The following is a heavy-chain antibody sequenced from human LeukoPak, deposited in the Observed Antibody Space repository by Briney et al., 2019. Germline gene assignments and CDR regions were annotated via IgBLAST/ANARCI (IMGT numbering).Heavy chain of an antibody. J-gene: IGHJ4*02. Sequence: GGSLRLSCAASGFTFNNYAMNWVRQAPGKGLEWVSVISGSGGTTYYADSVKGRFTISRDSSKNTLYLQMNSLRAEDTAVYYCATARDYWGQGTLVTVSS. CDR2: ISGSGGTT. CDR3: ATARDY. V-gene: IGHV3-23*01. CDR1: GFTFNNYA.